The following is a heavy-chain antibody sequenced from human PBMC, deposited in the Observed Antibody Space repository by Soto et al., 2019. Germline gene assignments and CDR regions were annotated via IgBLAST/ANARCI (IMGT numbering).Heavy chain of an antibody. J-gene: IGHJ5*02. D-gene: IGHD6-19*01. CDR1: GFTFGDYA. CDR3: TRDPRGSSGYQSQPWFDP. Sequence: GGSLRLSCTASGFTFGDYAMSWFRQAPGKGLEWVGFIRSKAYGGTTEYAASVKGRFTISRDDSKSIAYLQMNSLKTEDTAVYYCTRDPRGSSGYQSQPWFDPWGQGTLVIVSS. V-gene: IGHV3-49*03. CDR2: IRSKAYGGTT.